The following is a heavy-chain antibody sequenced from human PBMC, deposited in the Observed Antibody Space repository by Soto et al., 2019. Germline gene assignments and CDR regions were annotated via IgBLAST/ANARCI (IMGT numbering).Heavy chain of an antibody. CDR2: ISVSGNII. CDR1: GFPFSTYE. Sequence: PGGSLRLSCAASGFPFSTYEFNWVRQAPGRGLEWISYISVSGNIIKYADSVKGRFTISRDNAENSLHLHMSSLRVDDTAVYFCVRDTMRASAAASLDYWGQGTQVTVSS. D-gene: IGHD6-13*01. V-gene: IGHV3-48*03. CDR3: VRDTMRASAAASLDY. J-gene: IGHJ4*02.